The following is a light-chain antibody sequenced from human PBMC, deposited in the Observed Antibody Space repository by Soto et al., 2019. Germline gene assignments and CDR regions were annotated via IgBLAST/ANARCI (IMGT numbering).Light chain of an antibody. V-gene: IGKV1-5*03. CDR2: KAS. CDR1: QSIGSW. CDR3: QHYGSYSPWT. Sequence: DIPMTQSPTTLSASVGDRVTITCRASQSIGSWLAWYQQKPGKAPKLLIYKASTLESGVPSRFSGSGSGTEFILTISSLQPDDFASYYCQHYGSYSPWTFGEGTKVEIK. J-gene: IGKJ1*01.